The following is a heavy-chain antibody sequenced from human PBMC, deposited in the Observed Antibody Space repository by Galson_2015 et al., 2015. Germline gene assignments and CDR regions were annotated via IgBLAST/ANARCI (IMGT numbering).Heavy chain of an antibody. Sequence: CAISGDGVFNGGAAWNWIRRSRSSGLEGLGRAYYRSRWDNDYAVSLKSRLTINTDTSKNQFSLQLNSVTPEDTAVYYCASGPVALDIWGQGTMVTVSS. CDR3: ASGPVALDI. J-gene: IGHJ3*02. CDR1: GDGVFNGGAA. V-gene: IGHV6-1*01. CDR2: AYYRSRWDN.